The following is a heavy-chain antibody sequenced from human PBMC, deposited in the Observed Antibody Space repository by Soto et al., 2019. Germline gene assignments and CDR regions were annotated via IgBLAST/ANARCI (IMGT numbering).Heavy chain of an antibody. V-gene: IGHV1-69*06. CDR3: ARSGIGGVVTAVDY. J-gene: IGHJ4*02. Sequence: VQLLESGGGLVQPGGSLRLSCAASGFTFSSYAISWVRQAPGQGLEWMGGIIPIFGTANYAQKFQGRVTITADKSTSTAYMELSSLRSEDTAVYYCARSGIGGVVTAVDYWGQGTLVTVSS. D-gene: IGHD2-21*02. CDR2: IIPIFGTA. CDR1: GFTFSSYA.